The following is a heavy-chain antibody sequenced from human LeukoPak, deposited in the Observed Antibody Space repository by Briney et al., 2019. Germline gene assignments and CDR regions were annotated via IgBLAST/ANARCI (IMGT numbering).Heavy chain of an antibody. V-gene: IGHV1-24*01. CDR1: GYTLTELS. Sequence: ASVKVSCKVSGYTLTELSMHWVRQAPGKGLEWMGGFDPEDGETIYAQKFQGRVTMTEDTSTDTAYMELSSLGSEDTAVYYCATSYSYGPIDWYFDLWGRGTLVTVSS. CDR2: FDPEDGET. J-gene: IGHJ2*01. CDR3: ATSYSYGPIDWYFDL. D-gene: IGHD5-18*01.